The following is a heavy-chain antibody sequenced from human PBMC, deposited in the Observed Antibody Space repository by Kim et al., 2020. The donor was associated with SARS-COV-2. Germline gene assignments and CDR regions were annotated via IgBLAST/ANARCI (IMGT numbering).Heavy chain of an antibody. J-gene: IGHJ5*02. CDR3: ANEPTWGWGRFDP. V-gene: IGHV3-23*01. Sequence: YAASVKGRFTISRDNSKNTLYLQMNSLRAEDTAIYYCANEPTWGWGRFDPWGQGTLVTVSS. D-gene: IGHD7-27*01.